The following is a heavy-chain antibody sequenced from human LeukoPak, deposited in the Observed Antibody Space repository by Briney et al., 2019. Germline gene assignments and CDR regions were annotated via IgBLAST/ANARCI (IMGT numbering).Heavy chain of an antibody. D-gene: IGHD2-2*01. J-gene: IGHJ4*02. CDR3: AGWAGYCSSNNCYATSLDY. Sequence: ASVRVSCKASGYTFTSYGISWVRQAPGQGLEWMGWISAYNVNANFAQKFQGRVTMTTDTSTNTAYMELRSLRSDDTAVYYCAGWAGYCSSNNCYATSLDYWGQGTLVTVSA. V-gene: IGHV1-18*01. CDR1: GYTFTSYG. CDR2: ISAYNVNA.